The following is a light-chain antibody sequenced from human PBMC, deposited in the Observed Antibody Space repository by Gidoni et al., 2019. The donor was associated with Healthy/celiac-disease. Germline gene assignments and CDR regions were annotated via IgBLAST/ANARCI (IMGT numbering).Light chain of an antibody. V-gene: IGKV1-5*01. CDR2: DAS. CDR3: KQYNSYSGT. J-gene: IGKJ1*01. Sequence: DIQMTQSPSTLSASVGDRVTITCRASQSISSWLAWYQQKPGKAPKFLIYDASSLESGVPSRFSGSGSGTEFTLTISSLQPDDFATYYCKQYNSYSGTFGQGTKVEIK. CDR1: QSISSW.